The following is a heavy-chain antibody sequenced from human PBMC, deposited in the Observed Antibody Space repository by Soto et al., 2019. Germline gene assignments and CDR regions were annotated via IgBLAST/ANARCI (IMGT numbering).Heavy chain of an antibody. J-gene: IGHJ4*02. Sequence: QLQLQESGPGLVKPSETLSLTCTVSGGSISSSSHYWGWIRQPPGKGLEWIGTIYYSGSTYHNPSLKSRVTISVDTSKNQFSLKVTSVTAADTAVYYCASSSGWGLIAYWGQGTLVTVSS. CDR1: GGSISSSSHY. V-gene: IGHV4-39*01. CDR2: IYYSGST. D-gene: IGHD6-19*01. CDR3: ASSSGWGLIAY.